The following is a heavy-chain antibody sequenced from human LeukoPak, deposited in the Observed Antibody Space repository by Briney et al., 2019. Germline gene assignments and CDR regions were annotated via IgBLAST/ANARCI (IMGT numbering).Heavy chain of an antibody. D-gene: IGHD2-15*01. Sequence: SETLSLTCTVSGGSISSYYWSWIRQPPGKGLEWIGYIHYTGSTNYSPSLKSRVTISVDTSKNQFSLKLSSVTAADTAVYYCARDFAGCSNGTCYSRFDPWGQGTLVTVSS. J-gene: IGHJ5*02. V-gene: IGHV4-59*01. CDR3: ARDFAGCSNGTCYSRFDP. CDR2: IHYTGST. CDR1: GGSISSYY.